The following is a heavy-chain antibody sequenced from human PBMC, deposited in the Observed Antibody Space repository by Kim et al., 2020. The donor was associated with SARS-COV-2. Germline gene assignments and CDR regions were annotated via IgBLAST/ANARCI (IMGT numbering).Heavy chain of an antibody. Sequence: GGSLRLSCAASGFTVSSNYMSWVRQAPGKGLEWVSVIYSGGSTYYADSVKGRFTISRHNSKNTLYLQMNSLRAEDTAVYYCARDLARRLVVGATGGMDVWGQGTTVTVSS. CDR2: IYSGGST. D-gene: IGHD1-26*01. CDR1: GFTVSSNY. CDR3: ARDLARRLVVGATGGMDV. V-gene: IGHV3-53*04. J-gene: IGHJ6*02.